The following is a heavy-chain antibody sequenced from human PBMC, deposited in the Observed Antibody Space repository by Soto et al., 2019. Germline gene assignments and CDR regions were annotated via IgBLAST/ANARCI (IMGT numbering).Heavy chain of an antibody. D-gene: IGHD2-21*01. CDR2: IYAGVAT. CDR1: GFTVSGNS. J-gene: IGHJ6*02. CDR3: ARDKLFCGVMSCAPRDVDCMDV. Sequence: VQLVETGGGLIQPGGSLRLSCTASGFTVSGNSMSWVRQAPGKALEWVSVIYAGVATSYADSVKGRFPISRDNSKSTVYLPMNNLRAEGTAVYHCARDKLFCGVMSCAPRDVDCMDVWGQGTTVTVSS. V-gene: IGHV3-53*02.